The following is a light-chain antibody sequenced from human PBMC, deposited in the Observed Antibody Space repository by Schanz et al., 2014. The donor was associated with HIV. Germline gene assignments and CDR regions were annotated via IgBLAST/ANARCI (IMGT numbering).Light chain of an antibody. CDR3: ATWDDSLEGWV. Sequence: QSVLTQPPSASGTPGQRVTISCSGSSSNFRSNAVNWYQQLPGTAPRLVIYNTFHRPSGVPDRFSGSQSGTSASLAISGLQSEDESDFFCATWDDSLEGWVFRAGTKLTVL. J-gene: IGLJ3*02. V-gene: IGLV1-44*01. CDR2: NTF. CDR1: SSNFRSNA.